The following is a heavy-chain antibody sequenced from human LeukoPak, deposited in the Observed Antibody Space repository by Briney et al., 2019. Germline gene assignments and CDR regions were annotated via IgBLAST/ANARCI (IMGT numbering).Heavy chain of an antibody. CDR3: ARRVTTVTTIDY. CDR2: INPSGGST. CDR1: GYTFTSYY. J-gene: IGHJ4*02. V-gene: IGHV1-46*01. D-gene: IGHD4-17*01. Sequence: GASVKVSCKASGYTFTSYYRHWVRQPPAQGLEWVGIINPSGGSTSYAQKFQGRVTMTRDTSTSTVYMELSSLSSEDTAVYYCARRVTTVTTIDYWGQGTLVTVSS.